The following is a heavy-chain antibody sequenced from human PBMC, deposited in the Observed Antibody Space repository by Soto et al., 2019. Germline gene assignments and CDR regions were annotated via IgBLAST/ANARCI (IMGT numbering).Heavy chain of an antibody. CDR1: GFTFSRFG. Sequence: QVQLVESGGGVVQPGRSLRLSCAASGFTFSRFGIHWVRQAPGKGLEWVAVVSFDGGNRYYADSVKGRFTISRDNSKNTVYLQMNSMRPEDTAVYYCAKVDAEMVEFFYFYAMDVWGQGTTVTVSS. J-gene: IGHJ6*02. V-gene: IGHV3-30*18. D-gene: IGHD5-18*01. CDR3: AKVDAEMVEFFYFYAMDV. CDR2: VSFDGGNR.